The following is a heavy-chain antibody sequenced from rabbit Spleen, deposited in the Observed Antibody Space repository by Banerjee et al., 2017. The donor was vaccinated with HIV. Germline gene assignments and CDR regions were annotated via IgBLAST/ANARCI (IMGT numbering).Heavy chain of an antibody. CDR3: ARDTSSSFSSYGMDL. D-gene: IGHD1-1*01. CDR1: GVSFSGSSY. Sequence: QEQLVESGGGLVKPGASLTLTCTASGVSFSGSSYVCWVRQAPGKGLEWLACIELGGSGFTYFASWAKGRFTISKTSSTTVTLHMTSLTAADTATYFCARDTSSSFSSYGMDLWGPGTLVTVS. CDR2: IELGGSGFT. J-gene: IGHJ6*01. V-gene: IGHV1S45*01.